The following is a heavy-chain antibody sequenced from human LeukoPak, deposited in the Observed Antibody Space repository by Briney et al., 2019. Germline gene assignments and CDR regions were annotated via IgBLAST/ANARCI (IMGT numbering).Heavy chain of an antibody. V-gene: IGHV1-24*01. CDR1: GYTFTGYY. Sequence: GASVNVSCKASGYTFTGYYMHWLRQAPGKGLEGMGGFDPEDGETIYAQQFQGRVTMTKDTSTDTAYMELSSLRSEDTAVYYCATGSSGSFFDYWGQGTLVTVSS. CDR3: ATGSSGSFFDY. J-gene: IGHJ4*02. CDR2: FDPEDGET. D-gene: IGHD3-22*01.